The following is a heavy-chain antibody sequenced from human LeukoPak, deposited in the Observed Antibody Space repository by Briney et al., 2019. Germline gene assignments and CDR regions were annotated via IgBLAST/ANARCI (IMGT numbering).Heavy chain of an antibody. J-gene: IGHJ3*02. CDR3: AREAWMTTVTTAAWHAFDI. CDR1: GGSFSTYY. Sequence: SETLSLTCTVSGGSFSTYYWGWIRQPAGKGLEWIGRIYTSGSTNYNPSLKSRVTISVDTSKNQFSLKLTSVTAADTAVYYCAREAWMTTVTTAAWHAFDIWGQGTMVTVSS. V-gene: IGHV4-4*07. D-gene: IGHD4-11*01. CDR2: IYTSGST.